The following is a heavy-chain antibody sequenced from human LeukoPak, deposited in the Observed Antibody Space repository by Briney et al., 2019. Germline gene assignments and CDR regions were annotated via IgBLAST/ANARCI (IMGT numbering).Heavy chain of an antibody. D-gene: IGHD3-22*01. J-gene: IGHJ4*02. Sequence: GASVKVSCKASGYTFTGYYVHWVRQAPGQGLEWMGRINPNSGGTNYAQKCQGRVTMTRDTSISTAYMELSRLRSDDTAVYYCARDLKYDSSGYYYLWGQGTLVTVSS. CDR1: GYTFTGYY. V-gene: IGHV1-2*06. CDR2: INPNSGGT. CDR3: ARDLKYDSSGYYYL.